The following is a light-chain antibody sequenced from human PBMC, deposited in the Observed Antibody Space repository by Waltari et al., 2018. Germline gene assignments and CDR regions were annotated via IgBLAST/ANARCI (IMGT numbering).Light chain of an antibody. J-gene: IGKJ1*01. CDR2: GIS. CDR1: QSLTLTY. V-gene: IGKV3-20*01. Sequence: ENVLLQSPGILSLSPGERATLSCRASQSLTLTYLAWFQQSPGQAPRLLIYGISNRATGVPEMFSGSGSGTDFTLTISRLEPEDFAVYYCQQYDSLPWTFGQGTKVEIK. CDR3: QQYDSLPWT.